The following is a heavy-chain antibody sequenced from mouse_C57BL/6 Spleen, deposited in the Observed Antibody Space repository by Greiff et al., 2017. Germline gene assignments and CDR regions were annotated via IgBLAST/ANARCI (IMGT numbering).Heavy chain of an antibody. D-gene: IGHD3-1*01. J-gene: IGHJ3*01. V-gene: IGHV1-80*01. CDR1: GYAFSSYW. CDR3: AREGLRAY. CDR2: IYPGDGDT. Sequence: VQLVESGAELVKPGASVKISCKASGYAFSSYWMNWVKQRPGKGLEWIGQIYPGDGDTNYNGKFKGKATLTADKSSSTAYMQLSSLTSEDSAVYFCAREGLRAYWGQGTLVTVSA.